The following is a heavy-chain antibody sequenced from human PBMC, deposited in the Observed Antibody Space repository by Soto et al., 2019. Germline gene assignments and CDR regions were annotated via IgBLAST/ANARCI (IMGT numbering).Heavy chain of an antibody. Sequence: SETLSLTCTVSGGSISSSSYYWGWIRQPPGKGLEWIGSIYYSGSTYYNPSLKSRVTISVDTSKNQFSLKLSSVTAADTAVYYCARHKAGVDTIYYFDYWGQGTLVTVSS. CDR2: IYYSGST. J-gene: IGHJ4*02. V-gene: IGHV4-39*01. D-gene: IGHD5-18*01. CDR1: GGSISSSSYY. CDR3: ARHKAGVDTIYYFDY.